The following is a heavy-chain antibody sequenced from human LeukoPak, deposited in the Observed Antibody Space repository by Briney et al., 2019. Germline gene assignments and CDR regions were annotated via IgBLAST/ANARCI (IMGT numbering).Heavy chain of an antibody. J-gene: IGHJ4*02. CDR2: IYYSGST. V-gene: IGHV4-28*01. CDR3: ASGGSSGWYPLGLDY. CDR1: GYAMSSSNW. Sequence: SDTLSLTCVVSGYAMSSSNWWGWIRQPPGKELEWIGYIYYSGSTDYNPSLKSRVTISVDTSKNQFSLKLSSVTAADTAVYYCASGGSSGWYPLGLDYWGQGTLVTVSS. D-gene: IGHD6-19*01.